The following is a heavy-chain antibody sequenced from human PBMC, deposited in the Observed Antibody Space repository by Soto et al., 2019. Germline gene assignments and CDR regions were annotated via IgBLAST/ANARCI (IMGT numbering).Heavy chain of an antibody. CDR2: IKEDGSEE. CDR3: ARDEGCGGGSCYSIWRY. D-gene: IGHD2-15*01. V-gene: IGHV3-7*01. J-gene: IGHJ4*02. Sequence: EVQLVESGGGLVQPGGSLRLSCAASGFSFGTYWISWVRQAPGKGLEWVANIKEDGSEEYYVDSVKGRFTISRDNAKNSLYLQMNSLRAEDTALYYCARDEGCGGGSCYSIWRYWGEGNMVTVSP. CDR1: GFSFGTYW.